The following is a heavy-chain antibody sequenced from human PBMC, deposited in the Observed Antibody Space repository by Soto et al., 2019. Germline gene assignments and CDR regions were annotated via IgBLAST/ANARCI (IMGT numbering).Heavy chain of an antibody. CDR2: TNHSGST. CDR3: ARDKITGLFDY. CDR1: GGSFSGYY. Sequence: QVPLQQWGAGLLKPSETLSLTCAVYGGSFSGYYWTWIRQPPGTGLEWIGETNHSGSTNYNPSLKSRVTISVDPSQNQFSLKLTSVTAADTAVYYCARDKITGLFDYWGQGTLVTVSS. J-gene: IGHJ4*02. V-gene: IGHV4-34*01. D-gene: IGHD2-8*02.